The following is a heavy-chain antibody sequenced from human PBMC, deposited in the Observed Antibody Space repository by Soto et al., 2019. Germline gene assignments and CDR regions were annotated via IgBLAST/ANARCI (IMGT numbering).Heavy chain of an antibody. D-gene: IGHD6-19*01. J-gene: IGHJ4*02. CDR1: GGSINTPGFY. CDR3: ARRTGSRFDY. Sequence: SETLSLTCTVSGGSINTPGFYWTWIRQPPGKGLEWIASIYYSGSTYYNPSLQSRVTISVDTSKNQFSLKLGSVTAADTAIYCCARRTGSRFDYWGPGNLVTVSS. CDR2: IYYSGST. V-gene: IGHV4-39*01.